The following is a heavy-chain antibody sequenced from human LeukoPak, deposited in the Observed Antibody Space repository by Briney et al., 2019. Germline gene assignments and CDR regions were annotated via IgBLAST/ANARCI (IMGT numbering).Heavy chain of an antibody. D-gene: IGHD3-3*01. CDR2: INHSGST. Sequence: SETLSLTCAVYGGSFSGYYWSWIRQPPGKGLEWIGEINHSGSTNYNPSLKSRVAISVDTSKNQFSLKLSSVTAADTAVYYCARGGWITIFGVVIKRYNWFDPWGQGTLVTVSS. V-gene: IGHV4-34*01. CDR3: ARGGWITIFGVVIKRYNWFDP. J-gene: IGHJ5*02. CDR1: GGSFSGYY.